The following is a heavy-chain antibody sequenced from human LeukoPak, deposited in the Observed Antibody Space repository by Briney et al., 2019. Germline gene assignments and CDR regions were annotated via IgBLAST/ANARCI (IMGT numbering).Heavy chain of an antibody. J-gene: IGHJ4*02. D-gene: IGHD2-15*01. CDR1: GFTFSGYS. Sequence: GSLRLSCAASGFTFSGYSMNWVRQAPGKGLEWVSSISSSSSYIYYADSVKGRFTVSRYNAKNSLYLEMNSLRVEDTAVYYCAKDFIEHCSGGSCSALDYWGQGTLVTVSA. CDR3: AKDFIEHCSGGSCSALDY. CDR2: ISSSSSYI. V-gene: IGHV3-21*01.